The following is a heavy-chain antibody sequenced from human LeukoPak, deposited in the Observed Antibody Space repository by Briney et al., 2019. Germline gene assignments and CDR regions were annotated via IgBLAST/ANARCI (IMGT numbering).Heavy chain of an antibody. V-gene: IGHV4-59*01. Sequence: PSETLSLTCTVSGGSISSYYWSWIRQPPGKGLEWIGYIYYSGSTNYNPSLKSRVTISVDTSKNQFSLKLSSVTAADTAGYYCARTPDSSGYFDYWGQGTLVTVSS. J-gene: IGHJ4*02. CDR2: IYYSGST. D-gene: IGHD6-19*01. CDR3: ARTPDSSGYFDY. CDR1: GGSISSYY.